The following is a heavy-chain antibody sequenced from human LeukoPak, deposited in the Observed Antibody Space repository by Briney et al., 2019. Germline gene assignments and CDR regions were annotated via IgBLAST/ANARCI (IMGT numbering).Heavy chain of an antibody. CDR2: ISSGGTTM. CDR1: GFTFSSYA. V-gene: IGHV3-11*01. D-gene: IGHD1-26*01. CDR3: ARDRGGSYSAFNI. J-gene: IGHJ3*02. Sequence: PGGSLRLSCAASGFTFSSYAMSWIRQAPGKGLEWISYISSGGTTMYYADSVKGRVTISRDNAKNSLYLQMNGLRAEDTAVYYCARDRGGSYSAFNIWGQGTMVTVSS.